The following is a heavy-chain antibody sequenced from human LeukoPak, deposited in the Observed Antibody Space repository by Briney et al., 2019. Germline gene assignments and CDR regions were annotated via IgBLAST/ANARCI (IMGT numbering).Heavy chain of an antibody. CDR2: INPNSGGT. CDR1: GYTFTGYY. J-gene: IGHJ4*02. D-gene: IGHD3-10*01. CDR3: ARVTVYGSGKDKPFDY. Sequence: ASVKVSCKASGYTFTGYYMHWVRQAPGQGLEWMGRINPNSGGTNYAQKFQGRVTMTRDTSISTAYMELSRLRSDDTAVYNCARVTVYGSGKDKPFDYWGQGTLVTVSS. V-gene: IGHV1-2*06.